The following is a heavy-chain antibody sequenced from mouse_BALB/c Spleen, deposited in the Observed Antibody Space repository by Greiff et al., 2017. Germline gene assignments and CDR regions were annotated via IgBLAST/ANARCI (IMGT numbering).Heavy chain of an antibody. Sequence: EVMLVKSGGGLVQPGGSRKLSCAASGFTFSSFGMHWVRQAPEKGLEWVAYISSGSSTIYYADTVKGRFTISRDNPKNTLFLQMTSLRSEDTAMYYCARSGRYYAMDYWGQGTSVTVSS. CDR2: ISSGSSTI. D-gene: IGHD3-1*01. CDR1: GFTFSSFG. J-gene: IGHJ4*01. CDR3: ARSGRYYAMDY. V-gene: IGHV5-17*02.